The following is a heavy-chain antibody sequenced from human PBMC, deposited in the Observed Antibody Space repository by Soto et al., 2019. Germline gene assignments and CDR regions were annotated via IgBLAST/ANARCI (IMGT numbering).Heavy chain of an antibody. V-gene: IGHV3-23*01. CDR3: AKGPEQLVHGVFDY. J-gene: IGHJ4*02. Sequence: EVQLLESGGGLVQPGGSLRLSCAASGFTLGTYVMSWVRQAPGKGLEWVSGIDSGGGGTYYADSVKGRFTISRDNSKNTLSLQMNGLRAEDTAEFYCAKGPEQLVHGVFDYWGQGTLVNVSS. D-gene: IGHD6-6*01. CDR1: GFTLGTYV. CDR2: IDSGGGGT.